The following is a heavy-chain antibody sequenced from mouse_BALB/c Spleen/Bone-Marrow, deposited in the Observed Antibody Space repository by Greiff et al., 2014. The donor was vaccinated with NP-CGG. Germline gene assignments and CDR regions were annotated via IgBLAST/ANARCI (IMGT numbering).Heavy chain of an antibody. CDR3: ARGPWFTY. J-gene: IGHJ3*01. CDR1: GYIFTDYV. CDR2: IYPESGST. Sequence: VQLVESGPELVKPGASVKMSCKASGYIFTDYVINWVKQRSGQGLEWIGEIYPESGSTYYNEKFKGKATLTADKSSNTVYMQLSSLTSEDSAVYFCARGPWFTYWGQGTLVTVSA. V-gene: IGHV1-77*01.